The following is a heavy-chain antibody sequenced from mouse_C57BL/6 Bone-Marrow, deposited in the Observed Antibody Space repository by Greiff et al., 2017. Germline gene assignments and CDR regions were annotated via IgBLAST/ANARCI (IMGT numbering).Heavy chain of an antibody. V-gene: IGHV1-50*01. D-gene: IGHD1-1*01. J-gene: IGHJ3*01. CDR2: IDPSDSYT. Sequence: VQLQQPGAELVKPGASVKLSCKASGYTFTSYWMQWVKQRPGQGLEWIGEIDPSDSYTNYNQKFKGKATLTVDTSSSAAYMQLSRLTSEDSAVYYCASYYYGSSPAWFAYWGQGTLVTVAA. CDR3: ASYYYGSSPAWFAY. CDR1: GYTFTSYW.